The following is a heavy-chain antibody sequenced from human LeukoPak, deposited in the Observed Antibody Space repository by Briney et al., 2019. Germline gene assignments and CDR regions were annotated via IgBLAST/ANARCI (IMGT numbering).Heavy chain of an antibody. CDR3: ASYYGGRFDY. D-gene: IGHD4-23*01. CDR2: IYYSGST. Sequence: SETLSLTCIVSGGSISDYYWSWIRQPPGKGLEWIGYIYYSGSTNYNPSLKSRVTISVDTSKNQFSLKLSSVTAADTAVYYCASYYGGRFDYWGQGTLVTVSS. J-gene: IGHJ4*02. CDR1: GGSISDYY. V-gene: IGHV4-59*08.